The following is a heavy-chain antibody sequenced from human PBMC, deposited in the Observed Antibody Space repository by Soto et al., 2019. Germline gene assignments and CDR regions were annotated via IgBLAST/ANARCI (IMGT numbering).Heavy chain of an antibody. J-gene: IGHJ4*02. CDR1: GGSVSSGSYY. V-gene: IGHV4-61*01. CDR2: IYYSGST. Sequence: SETLSLTCTVSGGSVSSGSYYWSWIRQPPGKGLEWIGYIYYSGSTNYNPSLKSRVTISVDTSKNQLSLKLSSVTAADTAVYYCARASGGYSYGDRSPTYYFDYWGQGTLVTVSS. CDR3: ARASGGYSYGDRSPTYYFDY. D-gene: IGHD5-18*01.